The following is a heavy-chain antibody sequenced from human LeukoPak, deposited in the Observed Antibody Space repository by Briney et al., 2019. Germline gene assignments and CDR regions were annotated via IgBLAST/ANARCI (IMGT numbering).Heavy chain of an antibody. CDR1: GGTFSSYA. J-gene: IGHJ3*02. CDR2: IIPIFGTA. V-gene: IGHV1-69*13. CDR3: ARAYGGSYESAEAFDI. D-gene: IGHD1-26*01. Sequence: GASVKVSCKASGGTFSSYAISWVRQAPGQGLEWMGGIIPIFGTANYAQKFQGRVTITADESTSTAYMELSSLRSEDTAVYYCARAYGGSYESAEAFDIWGQGAMVTVSS.